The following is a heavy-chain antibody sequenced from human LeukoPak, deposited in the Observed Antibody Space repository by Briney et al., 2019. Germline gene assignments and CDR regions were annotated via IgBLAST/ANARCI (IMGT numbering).Heavy chain of an antibody. V-gene: IGHV3-11*04. J-gene: IGHJ4*02. CDR2: ISSSGSTI. D-gene: IGHD6-19*01. CDR3: ARSLAGISIVGYYFDY. Sequence: GGSLRLSCAASGFTFSDYYMSWIRQAPGKGLEWVSYISSSGSTIYYADSVKGRFTISRDNAKNSLYLQMNSLRAEDTAVYYCARSLAGISIVGYYFDYWGQGTLVTVSS. CDR1: GFTFSDYY.